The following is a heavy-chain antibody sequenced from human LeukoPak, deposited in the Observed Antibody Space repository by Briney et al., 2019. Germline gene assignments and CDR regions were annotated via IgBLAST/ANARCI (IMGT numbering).Heavy chain of an antibody. CDR1: GFTFSSYS. CDR3: ARLVAGTPY. D-gene: IGHD6-19*01. V-gene: IGHV3-21*01. J-gene: IGHJ4*02. CDR2: ISSSSSYI. Sequence: GGSLRPSCAASGFTFSSYSMNWVRQAPGKGLEWVSSISSSSSYIYYADSVKGRFTVSRDNAKNSLYLQMNSLRAEDTAVYYCARLVAGTPYWGQGTLVTVSS.